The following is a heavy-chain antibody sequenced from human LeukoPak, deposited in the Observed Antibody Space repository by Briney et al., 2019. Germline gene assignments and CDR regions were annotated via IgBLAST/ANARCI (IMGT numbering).Heavy chain of an antibody. CDR3: AREGGPAPPYNRFDP. V-gene: IGHV1-18*01. CDR1: GYTFTSYG. CDR2: ISAYNGNT. J-gene: IGHJ5*02. D-gene: IGHD2-2*01. Sequence: ASVKVSCKASGYTFTSYGISWVRQAPGQGLEWMGWISAYNGNTNYAQKLQGRVTMTTDTSTSTAYRELTSLRPHDPAVHYCAREGGPAPPYNRFDPWGPGHLAPVS.